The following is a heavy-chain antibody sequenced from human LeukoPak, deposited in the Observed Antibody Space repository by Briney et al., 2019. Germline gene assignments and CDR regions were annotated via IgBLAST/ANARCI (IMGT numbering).Heavy chain of an antibody. Sequence: GGSLRLSCAASGFTLSSYSMNWVRQAPGKGLEWVSGINWNGGSTGYADSVKGRFTISRDNAKNSLYLQMNSLRAEDTALYYCARLAAAGNAFDIWGQGTMVTVSS. CDR3: ARLAAAGNAFDI. CDR1: GFTLSSYS. D-gene: IGHD6-13*01. CDR2: INWNGGST. J-gene: IGHJ3*02. V-gene: IGHV3-20*04.